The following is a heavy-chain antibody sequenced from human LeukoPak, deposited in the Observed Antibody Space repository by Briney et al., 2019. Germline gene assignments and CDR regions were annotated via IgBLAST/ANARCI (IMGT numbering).Heavy chain of an antibody. Sequence: SETLSLTCTVSGGSISSYYWSWIRQPPGKGLEWIGYIYYSGSTNYNPSLKSRVTISVDTSKNQFSLKLSSVTAADTAVYYWAITDLIVGATSWGQGTLVTVSS. J-gene: IGHJ5*02. D-gene: IGHD1-26*01. CDR2: IYYSGST. CDR1: GGSISSYY. V-gene: IGHV4-59*08. CDR3: AITDLIVGATS.